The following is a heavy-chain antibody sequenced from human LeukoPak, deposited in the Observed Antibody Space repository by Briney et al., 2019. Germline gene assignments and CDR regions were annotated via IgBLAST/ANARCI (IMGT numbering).Heavy chain of an antibody. Sequence: SVKVSCKASGDTFTNYDINWVRHATGRGLEWMGWINPNSGNTGYAQKFQGRLTMTRNTSITTSYMEVSSLRSEDTAVYYCVRTAGIFWSGAYYFDSWGQGTLVTVSS. CDR2: INPNSGNT. CDR3: VRTAGIFWSGAYYFDS. D-gene: IGHD3-3*01. CDR1: GDTFTNYD. J-gene: IGHJ4*02. V-gene: IGHV1-8*01.